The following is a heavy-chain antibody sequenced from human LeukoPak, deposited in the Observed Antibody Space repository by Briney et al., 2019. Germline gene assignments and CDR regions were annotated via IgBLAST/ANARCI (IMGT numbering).Heavy chain of an antibody. CDR2: INPGDSNS. CDR1: GYSFTSYW. Sequence: GESLKISCKGSGYSFTSYWIGWVRQMPGKGLEWMGIINPGDSNSRYSPSFQGQGTISADKSINTAYLQWSSLKASDTAMYYCARQRSCSSGTCYPDYWGQGTLVTVSS. V-gene: IGHV5-51*01. D-gene: IGHD2-15*01. CDR3: ARQRSCSSGTCYPDY. J-gene: IGHJ4*02.